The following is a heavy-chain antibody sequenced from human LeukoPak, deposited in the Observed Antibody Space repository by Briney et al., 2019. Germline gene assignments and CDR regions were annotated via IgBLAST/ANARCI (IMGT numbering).Heavy chain of an antibody. CDR2: ISGSGGST. J-gene: IGHJ5*02. D-gene: IGHD1/OR15-1a*01. CDR3: AKYITGTTNWFDP. CDR1: GFTFSTYS. V-gene: IGHV3-23*01. Sequence: PGGSLRLSCAASGFTFSTYSMNWVRQAPGKGLEWVSAISGSGGSTYYADSVKGRFTISRDNSKNTLYLQMNSLRAEDTAVYYCAKYITGTTNWFDPWGQGTLVTVSS.